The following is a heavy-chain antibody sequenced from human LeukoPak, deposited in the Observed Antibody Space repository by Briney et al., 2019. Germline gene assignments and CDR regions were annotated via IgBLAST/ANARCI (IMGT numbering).Heavy chain of an antibody. CDR2: VYSSGST. D-gene: IGHD2-2*02. Sequence: PSETLSLTCTVSGGPISTYYWSWIRQPAGKGLEWIGRVYSSGSTNYNPSLKNRVTMSGDTSKNQFSLKLTSVTAADTAVYYCARHEDRCSSTSCYNYWFDPWGQGTLVTVSS. J-gene: IGHJ5*02. CDR3: ARHEDRCSSTSCYNYWFDP. CDR1: GGPISTYY. V-gene: IGHV4-4*07.